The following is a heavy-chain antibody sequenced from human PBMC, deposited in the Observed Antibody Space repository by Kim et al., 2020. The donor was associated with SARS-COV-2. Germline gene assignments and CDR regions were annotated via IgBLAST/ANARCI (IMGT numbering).Heavy chain of an antibody. Sequence: SETLSLTCAVSGGSISSSNWWSWVRQPPGKGLEWIGEIYHSGSTNYNPSLKSRVTISVDKSKNQFSLKLSSVTAADTAVYYCARDNRGQVTETPQDYYDSSGYYWDYYYGMDVWGQGTTVTVSS. CDR2: IYHSGST. CDR1: GGSISSSNW. V-gene: IGHV4-4*02. CDR3: ARDNRGQVTETPQDYYDSSGYYWDYYYGMDV. D-gene: IGHD3-22*01. J-gene: IGHJ6*02.